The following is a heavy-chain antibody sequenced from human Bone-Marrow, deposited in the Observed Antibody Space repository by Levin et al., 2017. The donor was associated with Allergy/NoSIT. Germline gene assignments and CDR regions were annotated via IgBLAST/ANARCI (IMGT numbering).Heavy chain of an antibody. Sequence: SETLSLTCTVSGGSISSGSYYWSWIRQPAGKGLEWIGRIYTSGSTNYNPSLKSRVTISVDTSKNQFSLKLSSVTAADTAVYYCARVRVEDPDIVVVPAAKTNYGHDAFDIWGQGTMVTVSS. CDR2: IYTSGST. V-gene: IGHV4-61*02. D-gene: IGHD2-2*01. CDR1: GGSISSGSYY. CDR3: ARVRVEDPDIVVVPAAKTNYGHDAFDI. J-gene: IGHJ3*02.